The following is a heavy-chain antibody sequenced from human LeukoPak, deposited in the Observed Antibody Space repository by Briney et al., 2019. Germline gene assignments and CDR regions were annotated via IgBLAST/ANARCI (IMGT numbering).Heavy chain of an antibody. V-gene: IGHV3-21*01. D-gene: IGHD1-26*01. CDR2: ISSSSSYI. CDR1: GFTFSSYS. Sequence: GGSLRLSCATSGFTFSSYSMNWVRQAPGKGLEWVSSISSSSSYIYYADSVKGRFTISRDNAKNSLYLQMNSLRAEDTAVYYCARDRWELSSIDYWGQGTLVTVSS. CDR3: ARDRWELSSIDY. J-gene: IGHJ4*02.